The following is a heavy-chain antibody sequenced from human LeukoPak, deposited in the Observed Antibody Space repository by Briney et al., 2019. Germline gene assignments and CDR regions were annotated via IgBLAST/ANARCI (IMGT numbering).Heavy chain of an antibody. CDR1: GGSISSSSYY. J-gene: IGHJ4*02. Sequence: SQTLSLTCTVSGGSISSSSYYWGWIRQPPGKGLEWIGSFYHSGSTYYNPSLKSRLTISVDTSKNQFSLKLTSVTAADTVVYYCARHWNYWGQGSLVTVSS. D-gene: IGHD3-3*01. CDR2: FYHSGST. CDR3: ARHWNY. V-gene: IGHV4-39*01.